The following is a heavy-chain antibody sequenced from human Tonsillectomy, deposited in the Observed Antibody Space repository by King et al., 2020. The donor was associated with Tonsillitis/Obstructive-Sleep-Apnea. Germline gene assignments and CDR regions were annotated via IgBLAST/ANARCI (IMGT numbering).Heavy chain of an antibody. Sequence: QLVQSGAEVKKPGASVKVSCKASGYAFSNFGINWVRQAPGQAPEWLGWISAYNGNTNYAQRLQGRVTMTTDTSTSTAYMDLRGLRSDDTAVYYCARGHLSSVALPATARLFFDYWGPGTLVTVSS. CDR2: ISAYNGNT. CDR1: GYAFSNFG. V-gene: IGHV1-18*04. D-gene: IGHD6-13*01. CDR3: ARGHLSSVALPATARLFFDY. J-gene: IGHJ4*02.